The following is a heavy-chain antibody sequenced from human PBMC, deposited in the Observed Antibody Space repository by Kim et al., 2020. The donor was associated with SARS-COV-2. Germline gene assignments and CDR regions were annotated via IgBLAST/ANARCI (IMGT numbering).Heavy chain of an antibody. D-gene: IGHD4-17*01. J-gene: IGHJ4*02. CDR2: IWYDGSNK. CDR1: GFTFSSYG. Sequence: GGSLRLSCAASGFTFSSYGMHWVRQAPGKGLEWVAVIWYDGSNKYYADSVKGRFTISRDNSKNTLYLQMNSLRAEDTAVYYCAKDPDYGGNIRFDYWGQGTLVTVSS. CDR3: AKDPDYGGNIRFDY. V-gene: IGHV3-33*06.